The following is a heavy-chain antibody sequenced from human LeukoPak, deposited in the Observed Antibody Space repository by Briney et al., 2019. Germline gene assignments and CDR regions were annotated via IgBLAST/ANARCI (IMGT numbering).Heavy chain of an antibody. J-gene: IGHJ5*02. Sequence: ASVKVSCKTSGYIFTGYYMHWVSQAPGQGLEWMGWINPNNGGTNYAQKFQGRVTMTRDTSISTAYMELSRLRSDDTAVYYCAREGAPAADTNWFDPWGQGTLVTVSS. V-gene: IGHV1-2*02. CDR2: INPNNGGT. CDR1: GYIFTGYY. CDR3: AREGAPAADTNWFDP. D-gene: IGHD6-13*01.